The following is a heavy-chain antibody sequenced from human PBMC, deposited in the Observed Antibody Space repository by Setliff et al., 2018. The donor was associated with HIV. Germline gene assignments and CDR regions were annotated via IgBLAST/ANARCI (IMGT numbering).Heavy chain of an antibody. CDR2: INHSGST. Sequence: SETLSLTCAVYGGSFSGYYWSWIRQPPGKGLEWIGEINHSGSTNYNPSLKSRVTLSVDTSKSQFSLNLSSVTAADTALYYCARGQENGDLRYWGQGTLVTVS. J-gene: IGHJ4*02. D-gene: IGHD3-10*01. V-gene: IGHV4-34*01. CDR3: ARGQENGDLRY. CDR1: GGSFSGYY.